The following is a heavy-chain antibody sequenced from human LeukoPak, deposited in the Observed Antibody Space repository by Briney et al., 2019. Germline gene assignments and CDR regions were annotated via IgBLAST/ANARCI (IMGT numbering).Heavy chain of an antibody. J-gene: IGHJ4*02. CDR1: RFTFSSYG. Sequence: GGSLRLSCAASRFTFSSYGMHWVRQAPGKGLEWVAFIRYDGSNKYHADSVKGRFTISRDNSKNTLYLQMNSLRAEDTAVYYCARVAPTSRYFDYWGQGTLVTVSS. CDR2: IRYDGSNK. CDR3: ARVAPTSRYFDY. D-gene: IGHD2-2*01. V-gene: IGHV3-30*02.